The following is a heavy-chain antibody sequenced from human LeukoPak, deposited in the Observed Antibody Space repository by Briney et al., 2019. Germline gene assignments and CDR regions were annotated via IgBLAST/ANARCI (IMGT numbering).Heavy chain of an antibody. CDR3: ARVGYCSGGSCYSGDYYYYYYMDV. CDR2: ISAYNGNT. Sequence: ASVKVSCKASGYTFTSYGISWVRQAPGQGLEWMGWISAYNGNTNYAQKLQGRVTMTTDTSTSTAYMELRSLRSDDTAVYYCARVGYCSGGSCYSGDYYYYYYMDVWGKGTTVTISS. V-gene: IGHV1-18*01. J-gene: IGHJ6*03. D-gene: IGHD2-15*01. CDR1: GYTFTSYG.